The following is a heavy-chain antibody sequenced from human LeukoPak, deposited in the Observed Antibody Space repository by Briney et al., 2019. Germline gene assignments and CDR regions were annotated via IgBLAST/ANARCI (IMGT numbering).Heavy chain of an antibody. CDR2: IRYDASST. V-gene: IGHV3-74*01. Sequence: GGSLRLSCADSGFTFSSHWMHWVRQAPGKGLVWVSRIRYDASSTSYADSVRGRFTISRDNAKNTLYLQMNSLRAEDTAVYYCARGATYAYYQDYWGQGTLVTVSS. D-gene: IGHD1-26*01. J-gene: IGHJ4*02. CDR1: GFTFSSHW. CDR3: ARGATYAYYQDY.